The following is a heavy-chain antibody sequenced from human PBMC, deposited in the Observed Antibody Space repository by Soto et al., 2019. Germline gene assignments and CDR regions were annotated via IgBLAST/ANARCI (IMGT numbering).Heavy chain of an antibody. CDR2: IWYDGSNK. J-gene: IGHJ4*02. V-gene: IGHV3-33*01. CDR1: GFTFSSYG. Sequence: QVQLVESGGGVVQPGRSLRLSCAASGFTFSSYGMHWVRQAPGKGLEWVAVIWYDGSNKYYADSVKGRFTISRDNSKNTQYLQMNSLRAEDTAVYYCARDFGGYYFDYWGQGTLVTVSS. CDR3: ARDFGGYYFDY. D-gene: IGHD3-10*01.